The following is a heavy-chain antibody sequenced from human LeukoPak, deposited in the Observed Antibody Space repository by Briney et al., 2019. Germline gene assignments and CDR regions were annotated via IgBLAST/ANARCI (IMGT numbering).Heavy chain of an antibody. CDR2: ITNTGTYS. Sequence: PGGSLRLSCAASGFTFSAYNMNWVRQAPGKALEWVSSITNTGTYSFYGDSVKGRFTISRDNAKNSLYLQMNSLRAEDTAVYYCASTLCSDDNCYFDYYYYMDVWGKGTTVTISS. D-gene: IGHD2-15*01. CDR3: ASTLCSDDNCYFDYYYYMDV. CDR1: GFTFSAYN. J-gene: IGHJ6*03. V-gene: IGHV3-21*01.